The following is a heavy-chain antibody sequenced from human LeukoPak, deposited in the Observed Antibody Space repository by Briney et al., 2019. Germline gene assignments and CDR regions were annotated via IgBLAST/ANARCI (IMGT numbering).Heavy chain of an antibody. V-gene: IGHV3-33*01. CDR3: ARWIIAAADY. D-gene: IGHD6-13*01. CDR1: GFTFSNSG. J-gene: IGHJ4*02. CDR2: MWDDESNK. Sequence: GRSLRLSCAASGFTFSNSGMHWVRQAPGKGLEWVAVMWDDESNKYYADSVKGRFTISRDNSKNTLYLQMNSLRAEDTAVYYCARWIIAAADYWGQGTLVTVSS.